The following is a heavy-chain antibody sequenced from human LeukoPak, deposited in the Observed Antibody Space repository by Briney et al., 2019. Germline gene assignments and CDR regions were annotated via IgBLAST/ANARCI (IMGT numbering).Heavy chain of an antibody. V-gene: IGHV3-21*01. D-gene: IGHD1-26*01. CDR3: ARDVGPSVAFDI. J-gene: IGHJ3*02. CDR1: GFTFDDYA. CDR2: ISSSSSYI. Sequence: GGSLRLSCAASGFTFDDYAMHWVRQAPGKGLEWVSSISSSSSYIYYADSVKGRFTISRDNAKNSLYLQMNSLRAEDTAVYYCARDVGPSVAFDIWGQGTMVTVSS.